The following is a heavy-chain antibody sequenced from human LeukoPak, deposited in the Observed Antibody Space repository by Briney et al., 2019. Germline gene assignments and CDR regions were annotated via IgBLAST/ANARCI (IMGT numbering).Heavy chain of an antibody. Sequence: ASVKVSCKASGYTFTSYDINWVRQATGQGLEWMGWMNPNSGNTGYAQKFQGRVTMTRNTSISTAYMELSSLRSEDTAVYYCARWDCSGGSCYFFGFDPWGQGTLVTVSS. D-gene: IGHD2-15*01. V-gene: IGHV1-8*01. CDR3: ARWDCSGGSCYFFGFDP. J-gene: IGHJ5*02. CDR2: MNPNSGNT. CDR1: GYTFTSYD.